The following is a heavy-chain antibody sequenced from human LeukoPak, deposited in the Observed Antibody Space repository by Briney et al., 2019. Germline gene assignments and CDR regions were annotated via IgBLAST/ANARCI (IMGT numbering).Heavy chain of an antibody. CDR1: GGPISSSSYY. J-gene: IGHJ4*02. CDR2: IYYSGST. CDR3: ASPGYYDSSGYGDPFDY. V-gene: IGHV4-39*07. D-gene: IGHD3-22*01. Sequence: KASETLSLTCTVSGGPISSSSYYWGWIRQPPGKGLEWIGSIYYSGSTYYNPSLKSRVTISVDTSKNQFSLKLSSVTAADTAVYYCASPGYYDSSGYGDPFDYWGQGTLVTVSS.